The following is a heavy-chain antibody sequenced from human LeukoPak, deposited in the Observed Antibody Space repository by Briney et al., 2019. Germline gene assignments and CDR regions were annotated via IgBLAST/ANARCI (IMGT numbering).Heavy chain of an antibody. CDR3: AREVGTPQAFDI. J-gene: IGHJ3*02. Sequence: GGSLRLFCAASRFTFSNYGVNWVRQAPGKGLEWVSYINSRSSTIYYADSVRGRFTISRDNAKNSLYLQMNSLKAEDTAIYYCAREVGTPQAFDIWGQGTMVTVSS. D-gene: IGHD1-26*01. CDR1: RFTFSNYG. CDR2: INSRSSTI. V-gene: IGHV3-48*01.